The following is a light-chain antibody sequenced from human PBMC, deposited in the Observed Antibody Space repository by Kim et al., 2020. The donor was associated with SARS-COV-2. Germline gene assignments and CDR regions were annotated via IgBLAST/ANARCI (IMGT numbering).Light chain of an antibody. CDR3: QQYYSTLPYT. V-gene: IGKV4-1*01. J-gene: IGKJ2*01. Sequence: ATINCKSSQSVLYSSKNKNYLAWYQQKPGQPPKLLIYWASTRESGVPDRFSGSGSGTDFTLTISSLQAEDVAVYYCQQYYSTLPYTFGQGTKLEI. CDR2: WAS. CDR1: QSVLYSSKNKNY.